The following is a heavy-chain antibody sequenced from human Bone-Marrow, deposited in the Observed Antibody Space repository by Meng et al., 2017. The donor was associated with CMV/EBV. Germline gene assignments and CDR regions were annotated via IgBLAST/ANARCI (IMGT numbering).Heavy chain of an antibody. J-gene: IGHJ4*02. CDR1: GGSISSGGYY. V-gene: IGHV4-39*01. Sequence: SETLSLTCTVSGGSISSGGYYWSWIRQPPGKGLEWIGSIYYSGSTYYNPSLKSRVTISVDTSKNQFSLKLSSVTAADTAVYYCARHASPQDYYGSGSSFDYWGQGTLVTVSS. D-gene: IGHD3-10*01. CDR3: ARHASPQDYYGSGSSFDY. CDR2: IYYSGST.